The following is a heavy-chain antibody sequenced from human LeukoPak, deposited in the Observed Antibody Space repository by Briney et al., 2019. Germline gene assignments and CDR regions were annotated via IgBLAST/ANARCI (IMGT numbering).Heavy chain of an antibody. CDR2: IRREASGGTT. Sequence: PGGSLRLPCRGSGFKFGDYAMTWVRQAPGKGLEGVGFIRREASGGTTEFAASVKGRFTTSIDESKSIAYLQMNRLKTEYTGVYYCARGPRLYGNWFDPWGQGTLVTVSS. CDR3: ARGPRLYGNWFDP. D-gene: IGHD1-1*01. J-gene: IGHJ5*02. CDR1: GFKFGDYA. V-gene: IGHV3-49*04.